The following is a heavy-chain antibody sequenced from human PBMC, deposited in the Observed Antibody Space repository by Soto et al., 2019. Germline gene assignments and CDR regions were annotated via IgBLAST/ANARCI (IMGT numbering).Heavy chain of an antibody. V-gene: IGHV3-33*01. Sequence: QVQLVESGGGVVQPGTSLRLSCAASRLTFSTYDMHWVRQAPGTGLEWVGLIWSDESRQFYADSVKGGFSVSRDNSGYTLFLEMTGLRVEGTAVYYCAGEPRGGAYDMDVWAQGTTVTVSS. CDR2: IWSDESRQ. CDR1: RLTFSTYD. CDR3: AGEPRGGAYDMDV. J-gene: IGHJ6*02. D-gene: IGHD3-16*01.